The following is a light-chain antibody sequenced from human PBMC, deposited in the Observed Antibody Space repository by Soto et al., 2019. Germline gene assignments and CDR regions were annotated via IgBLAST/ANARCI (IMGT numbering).Light chain of an antibody. V-gene: IGLV2-8*01. Sequence: QSALTQPPSASGSPGQSVTVSCTGTSSDVGGYNYVSWYQHHPGKAPKLMIYVVTKRPSGVPDRFSGSKSGNTASLTVSGLQAEDEADYYCSSYAGSNNLLFGGGTKLTVL. CDR2: VVT. CDR1: SSDVGGYNY. J-gene: IGLJ3*02. CDR3: SSYAGSNNLL.